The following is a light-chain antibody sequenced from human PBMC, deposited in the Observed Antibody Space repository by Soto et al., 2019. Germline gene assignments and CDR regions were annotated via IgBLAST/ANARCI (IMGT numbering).Light chain of an antibody. CDR2: GAF. CDR3: QPDYKWPPTLT. Sequence: EIVMTQSPATLSVSPGERATLSCRASQSVSSNVAWYQQRPGQAPRLLLYGAFTRATGIPARFSGSGSGTEFTLTISSLQSEDFAVYYCQPDYKWPPTLTFGGGTKVEIK. V-gene: IGKV3-15*01. CDR1: QSVSSN. J-gene: IGKJ4*01.